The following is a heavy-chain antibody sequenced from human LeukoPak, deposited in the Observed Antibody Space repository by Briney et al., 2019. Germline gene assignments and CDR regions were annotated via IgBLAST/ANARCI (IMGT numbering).Heavy chain of an antibody. Sequence: GRSLRLSCAASGFTFNNYAMHWVRQAPGKGLEWVSGISWNSNNIGYADSVKGRFTISRDNAKNSLYLQMNSLRAEDMALYYCAKDRYSSASLGAYFDYWGQGTPVTVSS. CDR1: GFTFNNYA. J-gene: IGHJ4*02. CDR3: AKDRYSSASLGAYFDY. V-gene: IGHV3-9*03. D-gene: IGHD6-19*01. CDR2: ISWNSNNI.